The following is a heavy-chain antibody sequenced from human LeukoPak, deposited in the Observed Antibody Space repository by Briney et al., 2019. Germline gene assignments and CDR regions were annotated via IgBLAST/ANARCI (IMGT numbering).Heavy chain of an antibody. CDR1: GYTFTGYY. D-gene: IGHD1-26*01. CDR3: ARGDIVGASWIDH. V-gene: IGHV1-2*02. Sequence: ASVKVSCKASGYTFTGYYIHWVRQAPGQGLEWVGWISPNSGGTNYAQKFQGRVTMTRDTSITTAYMELTRLTSDDTAVYYCARGDIVGASWIDHWGQGVPDTVSS. J-gene: IGHJ4*02. CDR2: ISPNSGGT.